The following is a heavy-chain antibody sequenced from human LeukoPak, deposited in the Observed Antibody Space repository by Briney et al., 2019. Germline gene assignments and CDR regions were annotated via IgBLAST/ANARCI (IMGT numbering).Heavy chain of an antibody. J-gene: IGHJ3*02. V-gene: IGHV3-74*01. CDR3: ARLDTAMVTYPFDI. CDR2: INSDGSST. Sequence: GGSLRLSCAAPGFTFSGYWMHWVRQAPGKGLVWVSRINSDGSSTNYADSVKGRFTISRDNAKNTLYLQMNSLRAEDTAVYYCARLDTAMVTYPFDIWGQGTMVTVSS. D-gene: IGHD5-18*01. CDR1: GFTFSGYW.